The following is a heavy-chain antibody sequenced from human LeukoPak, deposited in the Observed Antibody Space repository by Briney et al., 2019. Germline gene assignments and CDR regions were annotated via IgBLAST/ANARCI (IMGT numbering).Heavy chain of an antibody. CDR1: GGSFSGYY. V-gene: IGHV4-34*01. CDR2: INHSGST. J-gene: IGHJ4*02. D-gene: IGHD4-17*01. CDR3: ARALYGDYLYFDY. Sequence: SETLSLTCAVYGGSFSGYYWSWIRQPPGKGLEWIGEINHSGSTNYNPSLKSRVTISVDTSKNQLSLKLSSVTAADTAVYYCARALYGDYLYFDYWGQGTLVTVSS.